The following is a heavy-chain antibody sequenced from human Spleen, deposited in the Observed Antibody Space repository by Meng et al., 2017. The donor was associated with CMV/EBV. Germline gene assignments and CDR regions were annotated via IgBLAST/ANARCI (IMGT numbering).Heavy chain of an antibody. D-gene: IGHD2-21*01. CDR3: ARDRPLLVGWFDP. Sequence: SETLSLTCTVSGGSISSYYWSWIRQPPGKGLEWIGYIYYSGSTNYNPSLKSRVTISVDTSKNQFSLKLSSVTAADTAVYYCARDRPLLVGWFDPWGQGTLVTVSS. V-gene: IGHV4-59*01. J-gene: IGHJ5*02. CDR1: GGSISSYY. CDR2: IYYSGST.